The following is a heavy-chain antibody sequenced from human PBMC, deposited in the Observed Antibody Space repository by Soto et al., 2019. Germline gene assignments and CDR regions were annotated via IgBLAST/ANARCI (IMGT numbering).Heavy chain of an antibody. CDR1: GYTFTSYD. CDR3: ARHGSYDAGSFDYYGMDV. CDR2: MNPNSGNT. V-gene: IGHV1-8*01. Sequence: ASVKVSCKASGYTFTSYDINWVRQATGQGLEWMGWMNPNSGNTGYAQKFQGRVTMTRNTSISTAYLQWSSLLASDTAMYYCARHGSYDAGSFDYYGMDVWGQGTTVTVSS. D-gene: IGHD3-10*01. J-gene: IGHJ6*02.